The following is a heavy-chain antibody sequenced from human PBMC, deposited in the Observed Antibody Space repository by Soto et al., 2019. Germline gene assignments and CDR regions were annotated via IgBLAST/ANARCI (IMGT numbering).Heavy chain of an antibody. D-gene: IGHD5-18*01. V-gene: IGHV1-69*13. CDR3: ASGYSYGWSPLDV. Sequence: SVKVSCKASGGTFSSYAISWVRQAPGLGLEWMGGIIPIFGTANYAQKFQGRVTITADESTCTAYMELSSLRSEDTAVYYCASGYSYGWSPLDVWGQGTMVTVSS. CDR1: GGTFSSYA. CDR2: IIPIFGTA. J-gene: IGHJ6*02.